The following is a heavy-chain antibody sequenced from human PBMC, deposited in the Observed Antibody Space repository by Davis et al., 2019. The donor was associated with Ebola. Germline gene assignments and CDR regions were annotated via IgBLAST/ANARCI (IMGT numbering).Heavy chain of an antibody. CDR2: IYYSGST. CDR3: ARLEDSGSYY. Sequence: MPSETLSLTCAVYGGSFSGYYWSWIRQPPGKGLEWIGYIYYSGSTNYNPSLKSRVTISVDTSKNQFSLKLSSVTAADTAVYYCARLEDSGSYYWGQGTLVTVSS. J-gene: IGHJ4*02. D-gene: IGHD1-26*01. CDR1: GGSFSGYY. V-gene: IGHV4-59*08.